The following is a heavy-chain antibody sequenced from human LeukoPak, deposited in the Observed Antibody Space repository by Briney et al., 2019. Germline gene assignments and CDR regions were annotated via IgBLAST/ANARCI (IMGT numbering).Heavy chain of an antibody. CDR2: IYYSGST. V-gene: IGHV4-59*08. Sequence: SETLSLTCIVSGGSISSYYWSWIRQPAGKGLEWIGYIYYSGSTNYNPSLKSRVTISVDTSKNQFSLKLSSVTAADTAVYYCARVTAVAGTNYWGQGTLVTVSS. J-gene: IGHJ4*02. D-gene: IGHD6-19*01. CDR3: ARVTAVAGTNY. CDR1: GGSISSYY.